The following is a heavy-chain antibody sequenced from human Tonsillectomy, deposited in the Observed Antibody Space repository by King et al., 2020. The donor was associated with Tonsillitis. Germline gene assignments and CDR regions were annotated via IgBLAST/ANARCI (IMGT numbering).Heavy chain of an antibody. CDR3: ARDRAPMARGPRDDAFDI. J-gene: IGHJ3*02. V-gene: IGHV1-69*09. D-gene: IGHD3-10*01. Sequence: QLVQSGPEVKKPGSSVKVSCKASGGTFSSHGISWVRQAPGQGPEWMGRTIPILGVGNYAQKFQDRVTITADKSTRTAYMEMSSLRSEDTAVYYCARDRAPMARGPRDDAFDIWGHGTLVTDSS. CDR1: GGTFSSHG. CDR2: TIPILGVG.